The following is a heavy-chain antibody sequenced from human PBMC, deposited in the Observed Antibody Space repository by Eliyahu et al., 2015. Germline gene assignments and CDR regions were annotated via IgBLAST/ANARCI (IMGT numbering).Heavy chain of an antibody. Sequence: QVQLVQSGAEVKKPGASVKVSCKVSGYTFTSYGISWVRQAPGQGLXWMGWISGYNGNTNYAQKLQGRVTMTTDTSTTTAYMELRSLRSDDTAVYYCARGAQTTASAPIFYWGQGTLVTVSS. CDR1: GYTFTSYG. CDR3: ARGAQTTASAPIFY. V-gene: IGHV1-18*01. CDR2: ISGYNGNT. J-gene: IGHJ4*02. D-gene: IGHD3-3*01.